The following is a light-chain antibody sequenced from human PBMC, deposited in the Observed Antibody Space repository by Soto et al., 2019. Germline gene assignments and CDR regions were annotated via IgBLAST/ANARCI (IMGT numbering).Light chain of an antibody. CDR2: WAA. Sequence: DIVMTQSPDSLAVSLGERATINCKSSQGVLYSSNNKNYLAGNQRNPGQPPKLLIYWAATRESGVPDRFSGSGSGTDFTLTISSLQAEDVAVYYCQQYYTNALTFGGGTKVGVK. CDR3: QQYYTNALT. CDR1: QGVLYSSNNKNY. V-gene: IGKV4-1*01. J-gene: IGKJ4*01.